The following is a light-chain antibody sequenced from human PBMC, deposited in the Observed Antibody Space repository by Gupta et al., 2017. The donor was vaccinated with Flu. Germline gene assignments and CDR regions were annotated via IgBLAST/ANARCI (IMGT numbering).Light chain of an antibody. CDR1: QSIKTW. CDR3: LPYDRSWT. V-gene: IGKV1-5*03. J-gene: IGKJ1*01. Sequence: VGDRVTITCRASQSIKTWLAWYQQKPGKGPKILIYKASSLKDGVPSRVSGRSSATEFTLTISSLQPDDFATYYWLPYDRSWTFGQGTKVEIK. CDR2: KAS.